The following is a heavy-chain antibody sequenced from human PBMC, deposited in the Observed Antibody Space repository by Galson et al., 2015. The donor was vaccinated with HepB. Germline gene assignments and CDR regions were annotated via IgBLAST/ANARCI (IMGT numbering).Heavy chain of an antibody. CDR3: AREYSSSSASNPFDY. CDR1: GGTFSSYA. D-gene: IGHD6-6*01. CDR2: IIPIFGTA. V-gene: IGHV1-69*13. J-gene: IGHJ4*02. Sequence: SVKVSCKASGGTFSSYAISWVRQAPGQGLEWMGGIIPIFGTANYAQKFQGRVTITADESTSTAYMELSSLRSEDTAVYYCAREYSSSSASNPFDYWGQGTLVTVSS.